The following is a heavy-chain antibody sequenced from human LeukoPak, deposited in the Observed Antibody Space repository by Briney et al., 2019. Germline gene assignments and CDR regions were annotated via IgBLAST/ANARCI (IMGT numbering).Heavy chain of an antibody. CDR1: GLNVRSNY. CDR3: TRDCFTGGGYFDC. V-gene: IGHV3-53*01. J-gene: IGHJ4*02. Sequence: GGSLRLSCAASGLNVRSNYMSWVRQAPGKGLEWVSVIYSDGSTYYSESVRGRFTISRDDPKNTVYLQMNSLRAEDTAVYYCTRDCFTGGGYFDCWGQGALVVVSS. CDR2: IYSDGST. D-gene: IGHD2-15*01.